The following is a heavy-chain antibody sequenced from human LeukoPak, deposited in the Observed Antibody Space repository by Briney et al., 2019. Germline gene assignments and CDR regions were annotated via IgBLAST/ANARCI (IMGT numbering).Heavy chain of an antibody. CDR3: ARQNWDYLPSIFDY. CDR2: IYYSGST. V-gene: IGHV4-39*01. D-gene: IGHD7-27*01. CDR1: GGSISSSSYY. Sequence: SETLSLTCTVSGGSISSSSYYWGWIRQPPGKGLEWIGSIYYSGSTYYNPSLKSRVTISVDTSKDQFSLKLSSVTAADTAVYYCARQNWDYLPSIFDYWGQGTLVTVSS. J-gene: IGHJ4*02.